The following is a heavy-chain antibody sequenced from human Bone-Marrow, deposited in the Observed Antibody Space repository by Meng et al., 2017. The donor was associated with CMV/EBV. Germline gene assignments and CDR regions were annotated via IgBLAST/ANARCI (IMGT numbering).Heavy chain of an antibody. V-gene: IGHV1-2*02. CDR3: ARVAPVAKYSSSPVGFDP. CDR2: INPNSGGT. Sequence: ASVKVSCKASGYTFTGYYMHWVRQAPGQGLEWMGWINPNSGGTNYAQKVQGRVTMTRDTSISTAYMELSRLRSDDTAVYYFARVAPVAKYSSSPVGFDPWGQGTLVTVSS. D-gene: IGHD6-13*01. J-gene: IGHJ5*02. CDR1: GYTFTGYY.